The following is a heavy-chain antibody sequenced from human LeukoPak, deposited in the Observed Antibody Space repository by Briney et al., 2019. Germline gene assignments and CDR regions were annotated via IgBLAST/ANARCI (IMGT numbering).Heavy chain of an antibody. V-gene: IGHV3-66*04. CDR2: IYSGGDT. Sequence: GGSLRLSCAASGFTVSSSYMSWVRQAPGKGLESVSVIYSGGDTFYTDSVKGRFTISRDISKNTLYLQMNSLRAEDTAVYYCARHKDWTFDYWGQGTLVTVSS. J-gene: IGHJ4*02. CDR1: GFTVSSSY. CDR3: ARHKDWTFDY. D-gene: IGHD3/OR15-3a*01.